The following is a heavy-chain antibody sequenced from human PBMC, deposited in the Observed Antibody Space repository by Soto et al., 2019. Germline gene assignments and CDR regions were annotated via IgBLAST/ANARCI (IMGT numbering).Heavy chain of an antibody. V-gene: IGHV3-33*01. CDR3: ARDGGCRDGYKVGCNWFDL. D-gene: IGHD5-12*01. CDR1: GFTFSSYG. J-gene: IGHJ5*02. Sequence: QVQLVESGGGVVQPGRSLRLSCAASGFTFSSYGMHWVRQAPGKGLEWVAVIWYDGSNKYYADSVKGPLTISRDNSKSTLYLQRNSMGAEATAVYYWARDGGCRDGYKVGCNWFDLWGQGTLVTVYS. CDR2: IWYDGSNK.